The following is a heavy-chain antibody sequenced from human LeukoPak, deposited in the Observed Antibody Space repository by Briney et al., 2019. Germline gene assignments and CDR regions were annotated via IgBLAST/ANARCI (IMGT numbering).Heavy chain of an antibody. CDR2: ISSSSSYI. CDR3: ARDIRGGGATPDAFDI. J-gene: IGHJ3*02. CDR1: GFTFSSYS. Sequence: PGRSLRLSCAASGFTFSSYSMNWVRQAPGKGLEWVSSISSSSSYIYYADSVKGRFTISRDNAKNSLYLQMNSLRAGDTAVYYCARDIRGGGATPDAFDIWGQGTMVTVSS. D-gene: IGHD5-24*01. V-gene: IGHV3-21*01.